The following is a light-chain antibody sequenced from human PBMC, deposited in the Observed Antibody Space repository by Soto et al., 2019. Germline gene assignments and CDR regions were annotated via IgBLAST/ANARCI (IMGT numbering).Light chain of an antibody. CDR3: GSYASNIYV. CDR1: SSDTAGYNY. Sequence: QSALTQPASVSGSPGQSITISCTGTSSDTAGYNYVSWYQQHPGKAPKLMIYEVSNRPSGVSNRFSGSKSGNTASLTISGLQAEDEADYYCGSYASNIYVFGTGTKLTVL. V-gene: IGLV2-14*01. J-gene: IGLJ1*01. CDR2: EVS.